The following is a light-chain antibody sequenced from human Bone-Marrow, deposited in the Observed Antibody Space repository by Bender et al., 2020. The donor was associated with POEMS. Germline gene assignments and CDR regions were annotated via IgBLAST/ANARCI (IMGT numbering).Light chain of an antibody. CDR3: YSTDISGNLVV. CDR1: ALPKKY. Sequence: SYKLTQPPSVSVSPGQTARITCSGDALPKKYAYWYQQKSGQAPVLVIYEDSKRPSGGPERFSGSSSGTMAALTISGAQVEDDYAYYCYSTDISGNLVVFGGGTKLTVL. V-gene: IGLV3-10*03. J-gene: IGLJ2*01. CDR2: EDS.